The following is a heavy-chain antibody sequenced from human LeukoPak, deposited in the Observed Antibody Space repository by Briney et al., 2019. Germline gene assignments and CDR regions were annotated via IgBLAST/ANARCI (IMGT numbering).Heavy chain of an antibody. CDR2: ISDGGYAT. J-gene: IGHJ5*02. V-gene: IGHV3-23*01. CDR3: AKDSQWFVANWFDP. D-gene: IGHD3-22*01. Sequence: PGGSLRLSCAASGFTFSNYAMSWVRQAPGKGLEWVSAISDGGYATFYADSVKGRFTISRDNSKNTLYLQMNSLRAEDTAVYYCAKDSQWFVANWFDPWGQGTLVTVSS. CDR1: GFTFSNYA.